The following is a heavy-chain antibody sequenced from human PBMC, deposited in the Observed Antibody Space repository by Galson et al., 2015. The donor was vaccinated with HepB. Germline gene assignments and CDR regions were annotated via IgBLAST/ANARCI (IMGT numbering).Heavy chain of an antibody. Sequence: QSGAEVKKPGESLGISCNVSGYSFTSYLINWVRQTPGKGLEWMGRIDPSNSYIKYSPSFEGHVTISVDKSVNTAYLQWSSLKASDTAVVFWVGRPKTIDTNCDLRGQGTVVRLSS. CDR3: VGRPKTIDTNCDL. V-gene: IGHV5-10-1*01. CDR1: GYSFTSYL. J-gene: IGHJ5*02. CDR2: IDPSNSYI. D-gene: IGHD5-18*01.